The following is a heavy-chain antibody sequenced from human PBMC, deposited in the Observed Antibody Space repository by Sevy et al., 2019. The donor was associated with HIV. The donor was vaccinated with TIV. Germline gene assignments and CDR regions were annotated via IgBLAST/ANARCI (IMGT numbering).Heavy chain of an antibody. D-gene: IGHD6-13*01. CDR2: ISSRSSHI. J-gene: IGHJ4*02. CDR3: TRARGGVAASGDY. CDR1: GFTFSTYS. Sequence: GGSLRLSCAASGFTFSTYSMNWVRQAPGKGLEWVSSISSRSSHIYYADSVKGRFTVSRDNGKNSVYLQMNSLRAEDTAMYYCTRARGGVAASGDYWGQGTLVTVSS. V-gene: IGHV3-21*06.